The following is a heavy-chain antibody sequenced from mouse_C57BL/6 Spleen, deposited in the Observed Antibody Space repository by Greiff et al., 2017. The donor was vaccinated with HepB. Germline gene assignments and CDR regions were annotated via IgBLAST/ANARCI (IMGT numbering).Heavy chain of an antibody. J-gene: IGHJ2*01. CDR2: INPYNGDT. CDR1: GYSFTGYF. D-gene: IGHD2-3*01. CDR3: ARNEGNPGWLLRGNYFDY. V-gene: IGHV1-20*01. Sequence: VQLQQSGPELVKPGDSVKISCKASGYSFTGYFMNWVMQSHGKSLEWIGRINPYNGDTFYNQKFKGKATLTVDKSSSTAAMVLRSLTSEDSAVYYCARNEGNPGWLLRGNYFDYWGQGTTLTVSS.